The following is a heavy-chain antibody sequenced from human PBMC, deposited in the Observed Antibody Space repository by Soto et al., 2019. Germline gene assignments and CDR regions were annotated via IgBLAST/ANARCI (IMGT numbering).Heavy chain of an antibody. D-gene: IGHD3-22*01. V-gene: IGHV3-48*02. CDR3: ARGLYYYESRGYWGD. J-gene: IGHJ4*02. Sequence: EVQLVESGGGLVQPGGSLRLSCAASGFTFSSYSMNWVRQAPGKGLEWVSYISSSSSTTYYADSVKGRFTISRDNAKNSLCLQMNGLRDEDTAVYYCARGLYYYESRGYWGDWGQGTLVTVSS. CDR2: ISSSSSTT. CDR1: GFTFSSYS.